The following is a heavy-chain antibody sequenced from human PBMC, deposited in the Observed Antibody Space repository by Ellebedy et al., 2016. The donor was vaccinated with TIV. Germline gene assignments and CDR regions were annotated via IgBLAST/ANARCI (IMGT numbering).Heavy chain of an antibody. CDR2: IKQDGSEK. D-gene: IGHD3-22*01. J-gene: IGHJ4*02. CDR3: AREDVWYMNYDDSSCYYDY. CDR1: GFTFSSYW. Sequence: PGGSLRLSCAASGFTFSSYWMSWVRQAPGKGLEWVANIKQDGSEKYYVDSVKGRFTISRDNAKNSLFLQMNSLRAEDTAVYYCAREDVWYMNYDDSSCYYDYWGQGTLVTVSS. V-gene: IGHV3-7*01.